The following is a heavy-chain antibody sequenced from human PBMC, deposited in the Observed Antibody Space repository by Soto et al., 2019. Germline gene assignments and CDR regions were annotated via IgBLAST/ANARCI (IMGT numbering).Heavy chain of an antibody. CDR2: ISYDGSNK. J-gene: IGHJ4*02. V-gene: IGHV3-30*18. CDR3: ANGHHVLRYFDWLSPSGY. D-gene: IGHD3-9*01. CDR1: GFTFSSYG. Sequence: GGSLRLSCAASGFTFSSYGMHWVRQAPGKGLEWVAVISYDGSNKYYADSVKGRFTISRDNSKNTLYLQMNSLRAEDTAVYYCANGHHVLRYFDWLSPSGYWGQGTLVTVSS.